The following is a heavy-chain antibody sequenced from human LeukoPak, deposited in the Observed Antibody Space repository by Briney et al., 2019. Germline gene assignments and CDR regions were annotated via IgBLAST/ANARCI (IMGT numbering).Heavy chain of an antibody. V-gene: IGHV1-2*06. CDR2: INPNSGGT. CDR1: GYTFTGYY. J-gene: IGHJ3*02. D-gene: IGHD4-17*01. CDR3: ATDLAPMTTVTTDAFDI. Sequence: ASVKVSCKASGYTFTGYYMHWVRQAPGQGLEWMGRINPNSGGTNYAQKFQGRVTMTRDTSISTAYMELSRLRSDDTAVYYCATDLAPMTTVTTDAFDIWGQGTMVTVSS.